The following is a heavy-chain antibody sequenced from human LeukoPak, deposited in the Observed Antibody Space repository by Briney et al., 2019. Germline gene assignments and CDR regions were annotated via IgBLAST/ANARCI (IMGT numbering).Heavy chain of an antibody. J-gene: IGHJ4*02. CDR1: GGSISSGGYS. Sequence: PSETLSLTCAVSGGSISSGGYSWSWIRQPPGKGLEWIGYIYHSGSTYYNPSLKSRVTISVDRSKNQFSLKLSSVTAADTAVYYCARVDTAMKWGFDYWGQGTLVTVSP. D-gene: IGHD5-18*01. CDR3: ARVDTAMKWGFDY. V-gene: IGHV4-30-2*01. CDR2: IYHSGST.